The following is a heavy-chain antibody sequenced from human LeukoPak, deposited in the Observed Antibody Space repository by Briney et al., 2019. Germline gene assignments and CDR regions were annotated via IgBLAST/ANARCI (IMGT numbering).Heavy chain of an antibody. CDR3: VTGGHYSGS. J-gene: IGHJ5*02. CDR1: GLTLSSHR. D-gene: IGHD3-22*01. Sequence: PGGSLRLSCAASGLTLSSHRMSWVRQAPGKGLEWVANIKPDGTEKDYVDSVRGRFTISRDNVKNSLYLQMSSLRAEDTAVYYCVTGGHYSGSWGQGTLVTVSS. V-gene: IGHV3-7*01. CDR2: IKPDGTEK.